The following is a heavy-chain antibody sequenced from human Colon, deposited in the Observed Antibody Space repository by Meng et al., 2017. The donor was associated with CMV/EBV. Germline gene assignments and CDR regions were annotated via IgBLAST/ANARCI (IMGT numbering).Heavy chain of an antibody. D-gene: IGHD6-6*01. Sequence: SVKVSCKASGYTFTSYDINWVRQAPGQGLEWMGGVFPLLGITTDALKFRDRVRMTADKSTGTAYMDLGSLRSEDTAIYYCARMPGYGSSTHYFDLWGQGTAVTVSS. V-gene: IGHV1-69*10. CDR3: ARMPGYGSSTHYFDL. CDR2: VFPLLGIT. CDR1: GYTFTSYD. J-gene: IGHJ4*02.